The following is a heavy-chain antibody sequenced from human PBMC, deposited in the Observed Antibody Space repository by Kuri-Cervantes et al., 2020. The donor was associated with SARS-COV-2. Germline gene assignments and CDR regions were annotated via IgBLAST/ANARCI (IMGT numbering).Heavy chain of an antibody. CDR3: ARPADYGDYVRVVYMDV. D-gene: IGHD4-17*01. J-gene: IGHJ6*03. Sequence: GSLRLSCAVYGGSFSGYYWSWIRQPPGKGLEWIGEINHSGSTNYNPSLKSRVTISVDTSKNQFSLKLSSETAADTAVYYCARPADYGDYVRVVYMDVWGKGTTVTVSS. CDR2: INHSGST. CDR1: GGSFSGYY. V-gene: IGHV4-34*01.